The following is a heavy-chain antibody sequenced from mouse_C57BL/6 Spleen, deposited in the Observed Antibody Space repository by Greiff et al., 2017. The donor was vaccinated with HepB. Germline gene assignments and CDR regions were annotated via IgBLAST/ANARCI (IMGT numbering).Heavy chain of an antibody. V-gene: IGHV5-4*01. J-gene: IGHJ2*01. CDR1: GFTFSSYA. D-gene: IGHD4-1*02. CDR2: ISDGGSYT. CDR3: ARVFTQLGRGYYFDY. Sequence: EVQRVESGGGLVKPGGSLKLSCAASGFTFSSYAMSWVRQTPEKRLEWVATISDGGSYTYYPDNVKGRFTISRDNAKNNLYLQMSHLKSEDTAMYYCARVFTQLGRGYYFDYWGQGTTLTVSS.